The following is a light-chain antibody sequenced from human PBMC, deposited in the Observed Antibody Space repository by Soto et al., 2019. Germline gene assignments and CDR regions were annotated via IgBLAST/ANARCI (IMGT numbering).Light chain of an antibody. CDR3: QKYNNWLMLS. CDR1: QSVSSN. J-gene: IGKJ4*01. V-gene: IGKV3-15*01. CDR2: GAS. Sequence: EIVMTQSPAILSVSPGERATLSCRASQSVSSNLAWYQQKPGQTPRLLIYGASNRATGIPARFSGSGSGTEFTLTISRLQSEDFAIYYCQKYNNWLMLSFGGGTKVDI.